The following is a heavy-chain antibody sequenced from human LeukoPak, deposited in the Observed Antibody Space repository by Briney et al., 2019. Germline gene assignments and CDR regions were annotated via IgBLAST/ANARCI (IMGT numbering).Heavy chain of an antibody. CDR1: GFTVSDYT. J-gene: IGHJ3*02. CDR2: ISSRSYI. CDR3: AREGWLGTFDI. Sequence: GGSLRLSCAASGFTVSDYTMTWVRQAPGKGLEWVSSISSRSYIYYTDSVKGRFTISRDNARNSIYLQMNSLRVEDMAVYYCAREGWLGTFDIWGQGTMVVVSS. D-gene: IGHD3-10*01. V-gene: IGHV3-69-1*01.